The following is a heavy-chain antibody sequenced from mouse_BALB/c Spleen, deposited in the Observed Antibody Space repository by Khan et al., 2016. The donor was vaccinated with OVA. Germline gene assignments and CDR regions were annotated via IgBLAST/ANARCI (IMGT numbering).Heavy chain of an antibody. CDR1: GYSFTGYF. V-gene: IGHV1-20*02. CDR2: INPHIGET. CDR3: TRLYGSDFDY. Sequence: VQLKESGPELVKPGASVKISCKASGYSFTGYFMSWVMQSHGKSLEWIGRINPHIGETLYNQKFKGKATLTVDESSSTAHMELRSLASEDSAVXSCTRLYGSDFDYWGQGTPLTVSS. J-gene: IGHJ2*01. D-gene: IGHD1-1*01.